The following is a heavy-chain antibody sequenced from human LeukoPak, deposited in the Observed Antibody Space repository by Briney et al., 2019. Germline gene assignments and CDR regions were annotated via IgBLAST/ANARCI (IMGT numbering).Heavy chain of an antibody. Sequence: SETLSLTCTVSGGSISSGGYYWSWIRQHPGKGLEWIGYIYYSGSTYYNPSLESRVTISVDTSKNQLSLKLSSVTAADTAVYYCARDLSYGMDVWGQGTTVTVSS. CDR3: ARDLSYGMDV. J-gene: IGHJ6*02. V-gene: IGHV4-31*03. CDR1: GGSISSGGYY. CDR2: IYYSGST.